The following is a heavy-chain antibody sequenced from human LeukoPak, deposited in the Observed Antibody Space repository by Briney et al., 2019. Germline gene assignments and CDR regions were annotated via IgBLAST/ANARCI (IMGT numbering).Heavy chain of an antibody. CDR3: ARGRGSSGYYYGRPRKYYFDY. D-gene: IGHD3-22*01. CDR2: ISYDGSNK. V-gene: IGHV3-30*04. Sequence: PGGSLRLSCAASGFTFSSYAMHWVRQAPGKGLEWVAVISYDGSNKYYADSVKGRFTISRDNSKNTLYLQMYSLRAEDTAVYYCARGRGSSGYYYGRPRKYYFDYWGQGTLVTVSS. J-gene: IGHJ4*02. CDR1: GFTFSSYA.